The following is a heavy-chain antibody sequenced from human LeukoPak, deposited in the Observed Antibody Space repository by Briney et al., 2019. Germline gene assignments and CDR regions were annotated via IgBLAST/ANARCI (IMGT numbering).Heavy chain of an antibody. V-gene: IGHV1-3*01. CDR3: ARDSGSGSNDY. J-gene: IGHJ4*02. D-gene: IGHD1-26*01. Sequence: ASVKVSCKASGYTFTSYAIHWVRQAPGQRLXWMGWISAGNGNTXYSXXXXGRVTFISNTSATTAFMELSSLRSEDAAVYYCARDSGSGSNDYWGQGTLVTVSS. CDR2: ISAGNGNT. CDR1: GYTFTSYA.